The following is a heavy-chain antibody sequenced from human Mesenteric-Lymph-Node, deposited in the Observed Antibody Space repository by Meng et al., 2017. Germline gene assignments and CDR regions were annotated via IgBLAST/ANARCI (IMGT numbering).Heavy chain of an antibody. D-gene: IGHD7-27*01. Sequence: QVQLVQSGAEVKKPGASVKVSCKASGYTFTSYDINWVRQATGQGLEWMGWMSPNSVNTGYAQKFQGTVTMTRDTSISTAYMEPRSLTSEDTAVYYCARNPPKTGDFDYWGQGTLVTVS. CDR1: GYTFTSYD. CDR3: ARNPPKTGDFDY. CDR2: MSPNSVNT. J-gene: IGHJ4*02. V-gene: IGHV1-8*01.